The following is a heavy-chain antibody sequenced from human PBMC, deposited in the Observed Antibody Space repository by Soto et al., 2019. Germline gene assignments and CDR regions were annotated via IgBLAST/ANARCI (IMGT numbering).Heavy chain of an antibody. D-gene: IGHD3-16*02. CDR3: ARSAISPSGGLIGPFDF. J-gene: IGHJ4*02. V-gene: IGHV1-3*05. CDR1: GYRFTAYA. Sequence: QVQLVQSGAEEKKPGASVKVSCETSGYRFTAYAIHWVRQAPGQRPEWMGWINAANGDTRYAPKVQTRLTITRDTAASTAYMDLSRLRVEDPAVYYCARSAISPSGGLIGPFDFWGQGTLVAVSS. CDR2: INAANGDT.